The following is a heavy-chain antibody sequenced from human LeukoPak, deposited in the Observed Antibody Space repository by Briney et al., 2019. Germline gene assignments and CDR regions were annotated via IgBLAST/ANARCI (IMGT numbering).Heavy chain of an antibody. V-gene: IGHV3-7*01. J-gene: IGHJ2*01. CDR3: ARARGHYYDSSGAWYFDL. CDR1: GFTFSSYW. Sequence: PGGSLRLSCAASGFTFSSYWMSWVRQAPGKGLEWVANIKQDGSEKYYVDSVKGRFTISRDNAKNSLYLQMNSLRAEDTAVYYCARARGHYYDSSGAWYFDLWGRGTLVTVSS. D-gene: IGHD3-22*01. CDR2: IKQDGSEK.